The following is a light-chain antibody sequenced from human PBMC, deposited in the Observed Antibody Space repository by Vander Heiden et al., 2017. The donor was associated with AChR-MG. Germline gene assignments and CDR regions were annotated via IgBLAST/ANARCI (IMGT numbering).Light chain of an antibody. Sequence: QTVLTQPPSVSAAAGQRVTIACAGSHSTIWIKYVSWYQQVPGTAPKLLIYDNNKRPSGIPDRFSGSKSGTSATLGITGLQTGDEADYYCATWDSGLTAVVFGTGTKVSVL. CDR3: ATWDSGLTAVV. V-gene: IGLV1-51*01. CDR2: DNN. CDR1: HSTIWIKY. J-gene: IGLJ1*01.